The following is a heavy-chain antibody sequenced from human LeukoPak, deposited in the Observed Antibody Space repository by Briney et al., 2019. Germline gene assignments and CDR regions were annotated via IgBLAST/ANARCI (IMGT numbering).Heavy chain of an antibody. CDR1: GITFSSYS. Sequence: PGGSLRLSCAASGITFSSYSMNWVRQAPGKGLEWVSSISSSSSYIYYADSVKGRFTISRDNAKNSLYLQMNSLRAEDTAVYYCARKQPGAAAGNSFDYWGQGTLVTVSS. CDR3: ARKQPGAAAGNSFDY. CDR2: ISSSSSYI. V-gene: IGHV3-21*01. J-gene: IGHJ4*02. D-gene: IGHD6-13*01.